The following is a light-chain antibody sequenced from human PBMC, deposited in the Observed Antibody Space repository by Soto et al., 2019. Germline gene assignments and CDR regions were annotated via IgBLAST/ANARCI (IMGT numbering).Light chain of an antibody. CDR3: SSYTISSTLYV. Sequence: QSALTQPASVSGSPRQSITISCTGASSDVGGYTYVSWYQQHPGKAPKLMIYEVNNRPSGVSNRFSGSKSGNTASLTISGLQAEDEAVYYCSSYTISSTLYVFGTGTKLTVL. V-gene: IGLV2-14*01. J-gene: IGLJ1*01. CDR2: EVN. CDR1: SSDVGGYTY.